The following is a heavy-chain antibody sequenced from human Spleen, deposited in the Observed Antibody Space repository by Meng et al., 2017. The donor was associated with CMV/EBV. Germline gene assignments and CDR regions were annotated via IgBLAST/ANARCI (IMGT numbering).Heavy chain of an antibody. Sequence: SETLSLTCTVSGGSISGYYWSWIRQPPGKRLEWIGYVYYRGNTDHNPSLKSRVTISVDPSTNQFSLRLTSVTAADTAIYYCARGSDLVGYCGGTSCRGLYYGVDVWGQGTTVTVSS. CDR2: VYYRGNT. CDR1: GGSISGYY. J-gene: IGHJ6*02. CDR3: ARGSDLVGYCGGTSCRGLYYGVDV. V-gene: IGHV4-59*01. D-gene: IGHD2-2*01.